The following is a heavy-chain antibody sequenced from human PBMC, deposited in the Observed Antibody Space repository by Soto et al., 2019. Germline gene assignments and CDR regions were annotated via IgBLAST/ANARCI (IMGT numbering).Heavy chain of an antibody. J-gene: IGHJ4*02. CDR2: IYYSGST. V-gene: IGHV4-59*08. Sequence: SETLSLTCTVSGGSISSYYWSWIRQPPGKGLEWIGYIYYSGSTNYNPSLKSRVTISVDTSKNQFSLKLSSVTAADTAVYYCARRGVVGATTPYAYWGQGTLVTVSS. CDR3: ARRGVVGATTPYAY. D-gene: IGHD1-26*01. CDR1: GGSISSYY.